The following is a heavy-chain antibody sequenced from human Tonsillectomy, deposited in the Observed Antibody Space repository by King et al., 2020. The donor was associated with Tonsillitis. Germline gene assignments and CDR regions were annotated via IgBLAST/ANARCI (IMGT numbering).Heavy chain of an antibody. V-gene: IGHV1-3*01. CDR3: ARGDDDYDDYVTSYYYGMDV. D-gene: IGHD4-17*01. J-gene: IGHJ6*02. Sequence: LVQSGAEVKKPGASVKVSCKASGYTFTRYPMHWVRQAPGQRLEWMGWINADNGNTKYSQKFHDRLTITRDTSASTAYMELSGLRSEDTAVYYCARGDDDYDDYVTSYYYGMDVWGQGTTVTVSS. CDR2: INADNGNT. CDR1: GYTFTRYP.